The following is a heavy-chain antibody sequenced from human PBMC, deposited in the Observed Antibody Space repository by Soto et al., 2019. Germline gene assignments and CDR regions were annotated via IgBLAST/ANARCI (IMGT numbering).Heavy chain of an antibody. CDR1: GFTFATYA. CDR3: ARDKDTSSWTGFDF. Sequence: QPGGSLRLSCAASGFTFATYAMRWVRQAPGKGLEWVSAISATGISTHYADSVKGRVTISRDNSANTLSLEMSSLAAEDTAVYYCARDKDTSSWTGFDFWGHGTLVTVSS. CDR2: ISATGIST. V-gene: IGHV3-23*01. D-gene: IGHD1-1*01. J-gene: IGHJ4*01.